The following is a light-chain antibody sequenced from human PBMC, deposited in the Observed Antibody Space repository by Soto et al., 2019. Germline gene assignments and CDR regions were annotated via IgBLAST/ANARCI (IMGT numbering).Light chain of an antibody. CDR2: GAS. Sequence: EIVLTQSPGTLSLSPGERATLSCRASQSVSSYLAWYQQKPGQAPRLLIYGASTRATGIPARLSGSGSGTEFTLTISSLQSEDFAVYYCQQYNNWPPITFGQGTRLEIK. J-gene: IGKJ5*01. V-gene: IGKV3-15*01. CDR1: QSVSSY. CDR3: QQYNNWPPIT.